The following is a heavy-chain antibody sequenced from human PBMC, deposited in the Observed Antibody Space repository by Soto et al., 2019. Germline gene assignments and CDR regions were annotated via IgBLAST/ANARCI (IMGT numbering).Heavy chain of an antibody. CDR2: INWNGGST. CDR3: ARAYGGSGSYYYYYGMDV. J-gene: IGHJ6*02. CDR1: GFTFDDYG. V-gene: IGHV3-20*04. D-gene: IGHD3-10*01. Sequence: EVQLVESGGGVVRPGGSLRLSCAASGFTFDDYGMSWVRQAPGKGLEWVSGINWNGGSTGYADSVKGRFTISRDNAKNSLSLQMNSLRAEDTALYYCARAYGGSGSYYYYYGMDVWGPGTTVTVSS.